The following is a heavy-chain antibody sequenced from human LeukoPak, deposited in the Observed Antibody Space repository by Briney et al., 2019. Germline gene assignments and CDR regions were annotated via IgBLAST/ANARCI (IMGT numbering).Heavy chain of an antibody. CDR2: ISFDGGNT. CDR1: GLSSSRHA. V-gene: IGHV3-30-3*02. J-gene: IGHJ4*02. Sequence: PGGSLRLSCAASGLSSSRHAMHGVRQAPGKGLEWVAYISFDGGNTYYADSVKGPFTISRDNSRNTLYLQMKSLTAKDTAVYYCAKVLTGSQDYWGQGTLVTVSS. D-gene: IGHD7-27*01. CDR3: AKVLTGSQDY.